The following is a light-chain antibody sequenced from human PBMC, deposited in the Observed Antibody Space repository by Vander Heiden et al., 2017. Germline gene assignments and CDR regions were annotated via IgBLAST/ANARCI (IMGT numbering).Light chain of an antibody. CDR1: SSDVGGYNY. CDR3: SSYTSSSTPAYV. CDR2: EVS. V-gene: IGLV2-14*01. J-gene: IGLJ1*01. Sequence: QSALTQPASVSGSPGQSITISCTGTSSDVGGYNYVSWYQQHPGNAPKLMHYEVSSRPSGVPNPFSGSKSGNTASLTISGLQAEDEADYYCSSYTSSSTPAYVFGTGTKVTVL.